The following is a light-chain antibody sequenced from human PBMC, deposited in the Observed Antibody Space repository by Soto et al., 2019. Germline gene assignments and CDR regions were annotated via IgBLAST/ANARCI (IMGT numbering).Light chain of an antibody. Sequence: DIQMTQSPSTLSASVGDRVTITCRASQSVSSWLAWYQQKPGKAPKLLIYKASSLESGVPSRFSGSGSGTEFTLTISSLQPDDFATYYCQQYNGYEGLTFGGGTKVEIK. CDR2: KAS. V-gene: IGKV1-5*03. J-gene: IGKJ4*01. CDR1: QSVSSW. CDR3: QQYNGYEGLT.